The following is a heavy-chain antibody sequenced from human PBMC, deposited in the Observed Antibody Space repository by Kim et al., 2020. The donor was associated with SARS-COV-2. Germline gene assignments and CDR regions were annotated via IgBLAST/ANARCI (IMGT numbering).Heavy chain of an antibody. V-gene: IGHV1-18*04. Sequence: ASVKVSCKASGYTFTSYGISWVRQAPGQGLEWMGWLSAYNGNTHYAQKLQGRVTMTTDTSTSTAYMELRSLRSDDTAVYYCARDHPGYCNNGVCSKAPLYYYYSMDVWGRGTTITVSS. CDR2: LSAYNGNT. CDR1: GYTFTSYG. CDR3: ARDHPGYCNNGVCSKAPLYYYYSMDV. J-gene: IGHJ6*04. D-gene: IGHD2-8*01.